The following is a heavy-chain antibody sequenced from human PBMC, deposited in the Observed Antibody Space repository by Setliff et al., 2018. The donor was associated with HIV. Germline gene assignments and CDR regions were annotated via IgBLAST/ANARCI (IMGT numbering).Heavy chain of an antibody. CDR2: IYYSGST. D-gene: IGHD1-1*01. J-gene: IGHJ6*03. Sequence: PSETLSLTCSVSGGSMSRVYWSWIRQPPGKGLEWIGYIYYSGSTSYNPSLKSRVTISVDTSKTQFSLKLSSVTAADTAVYYCARHAPRNHDLAGVFYPYYMDVWGKGTTVTVSS. CDR3: ARHAPRNHDLAGVFYPYYMDV. V-gene: IGHV4-59*08. CDR1: GGSMSRVY.